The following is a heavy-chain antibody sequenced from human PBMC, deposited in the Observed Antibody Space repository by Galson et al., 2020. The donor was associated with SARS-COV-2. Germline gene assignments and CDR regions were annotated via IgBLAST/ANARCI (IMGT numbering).Heavy chain of an antibody. D-gene: IGHD3-3*01. V-gene: IGHV3-23*01. J-gene: IGHJ4*02. CDR1: GFTFSNYA. CDR3: AKDFWSGKPYFFDF. Sequence: GGSLRLSCAASGFTFSNYAMNWVRQAPGKGLEWVSGISDGGGSTYYADSVKGRFTISRDNSENTLFLQMNSLRAEDTAVYYCAKDFWSGKPYFFDFWGQGALVTVSS. CDR2: ISDGGGST.